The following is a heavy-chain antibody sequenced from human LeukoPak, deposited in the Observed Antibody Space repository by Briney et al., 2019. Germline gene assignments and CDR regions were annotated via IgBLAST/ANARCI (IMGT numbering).Heavy chain of an antibody. CDR3: ARIDAVAATPTSFDY. V-gene: IGHV4-59*01. CDR2: IYYSGTT. Sequence: SETLSLTCTVSGGSISIFYWSWIRQPPGKGLEWIGDIYYSGTTNYNPSLKSRVTISLDTSKNQFSLRLSSVTAADTAVYYCARIDAVAATPTSFDYWGQGTLVTVSS. CDR1: GGSISIFY. D-gene: IGHD6-19*01. J-gene: IGHJ4*02.